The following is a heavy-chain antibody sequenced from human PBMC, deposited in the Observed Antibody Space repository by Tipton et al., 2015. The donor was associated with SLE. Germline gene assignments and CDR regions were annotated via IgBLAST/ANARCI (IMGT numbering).Heavy chain of an antibody. D-gene: IGHD3-10*01. CDR1: GYRFSTYW. CDR3: ARLELQLGLDQ. CDR2: IYVGDSDT. V-gene: IGHV5-51*03. Sequence: VQLVQSGAEVKKPGESLKISCEGSGYRFSTYWIAWLRQMPGKGLEWMGSIYVGDSDTIYSPSFQGQVTISVDKSISTAYPQWSSLKASDSAMYYCARLELQLGLDQWGQGTLVTVSS. J-gene: IGHJ4*02.